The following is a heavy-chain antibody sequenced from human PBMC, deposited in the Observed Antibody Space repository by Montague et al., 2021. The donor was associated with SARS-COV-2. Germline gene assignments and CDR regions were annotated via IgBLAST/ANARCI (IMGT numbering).Heavy chain of an antibody. D-gene: IGHD3-3*01. V-gene: IGHV4-39*01. CDR2: IYYSGST. CDR1: GGSISSSSYY. CDR3: ARHPSITIFGVVITPSWFDP. J-gene: IGHJ5*02. Sequence: SETLSLTCTVSGGSISSSSYYRGWIRQPPGKGLEWIGSIYYSGSTYYNPSLKSRVTISVDTSKNQFPLKLSSVTAADTAVYYCARHPSITIFGVVITPSWFDPWGQGTLVTVSS.